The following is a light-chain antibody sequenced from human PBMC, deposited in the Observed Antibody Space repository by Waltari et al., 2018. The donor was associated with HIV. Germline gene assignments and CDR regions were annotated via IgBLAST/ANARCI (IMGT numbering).Light chain of an antibody. CDR2: TEE. CDR3: AAWDDSLDHV. V-gene: IGLV1-44*01. CDR1: SSNIGSNT. Sequence: QSVLTQPPSVSGTPGQRVTISCSGGSSNIGSNTVTWYQHLPGAAPKVLIYTEETRPSGVPDRFSGSKSGTSASLAISGLQFEDEAVYYCAAWDDSLDHVFGTGTKVSLL. J-gene: IGLJ1*01.